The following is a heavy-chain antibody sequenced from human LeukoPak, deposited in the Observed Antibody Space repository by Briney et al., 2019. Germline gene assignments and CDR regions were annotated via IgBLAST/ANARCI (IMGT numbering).Heavy chain of an antibody. CDR2: IRSDGSNK. V-gene: IGHV3-30*02. CDR1: GFTFSSYG. Sequence: GGSLRLSCAASGFTFSSYGMHWVRQAPGKGLEWVAFIRSDGSNKYYADSVKGRFTISRDNAKKSLYLQMNSLRAEDTAVYYCARAYSESYGLGYYYMDVWGKGTTVTVSS. CDR3: ARAYSESYGLGYYYMDV. D-gene: IGHD1-26*01. J-gene: IGHJ6*03.